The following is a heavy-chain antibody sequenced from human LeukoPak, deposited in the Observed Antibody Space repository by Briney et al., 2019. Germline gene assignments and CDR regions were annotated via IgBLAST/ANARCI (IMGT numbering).Heavy chain of an antibody. Sequence: PGGSLRLSCAASGFTFSDYGMHWVRQAPGKGLERVAVISYDGSNKYYADFVKGRFTISRDNSKNTLYLQMDSLRAEDTAVYYCAKSVTRSYYGSGSFSPPHYVMDVWGQGTTVTVSS. CDR1: GFTFSDYG. CDR3: AKSVTRSYYGSGSFSPPHYVMDV. CDR2: ISYDGSNK. V-gene: IGHV3-30*18. J-gene: IGHJ6*02. D-gene: IGHD3-10*01.